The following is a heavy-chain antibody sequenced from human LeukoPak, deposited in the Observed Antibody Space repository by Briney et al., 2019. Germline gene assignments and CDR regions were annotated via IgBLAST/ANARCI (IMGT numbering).Heavy chain of an antibody. V-gene: IGHV3-23*01. J-gene: IGHJ4*02. CDR3: AKVETAAAATLRGFDY. CDR2: IGGSGGST. CDR1: GFTLSSYA. Sequence: GSLRLSCAASGFTLSSYAMSWVRQAPGKGLEWVSSIGGSGGSTYYADSVKGRFTISRDNSKNTLYLQMNSLRAEDTAVYYCAKVETAAAATLRGFDYWGQGTLVTVSS. D-gene: IGHD6-13*01.